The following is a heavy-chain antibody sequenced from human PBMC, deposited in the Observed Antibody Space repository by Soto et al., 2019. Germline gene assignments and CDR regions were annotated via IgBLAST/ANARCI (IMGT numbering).Heavy chain of an antibody. D-gene: IGHD2-15*01. CDR3: ARDRCSGGSCYRTYAFDI. V-gene: IGHV3-21*06. J-gene: IGHJ3*02. Sequence: LRLSFAASGFILSNYTMNWVRQAPGKGLEWVSSISGSSSYIYYADSVKGRFTISRDNAKNSLYLQMNSLRVEDTAVYYCARDRCSGGSCYRTYAFDIWGQGTLVTVSS. CDR1: GFILSNYT. CDR2: ISGSSSYI.